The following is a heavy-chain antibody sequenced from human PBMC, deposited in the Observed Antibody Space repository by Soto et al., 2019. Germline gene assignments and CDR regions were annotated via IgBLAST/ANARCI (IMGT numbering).Heavy chain of an antibody. Sequence: SETLSLTCTVSGGSISSGYYFWSWIRQAPGKGLEWIGYIYYSGTTYYNPSLKSRTTISLDLSKNHFSLSLTSITAADTAVYFCARYDSTWFAAFDIWGPGTMVTVSS. CDR2: IYYSGTT. J-gene: IGHJ3*02. CDR1: GGSISSGYYF. D-gene: IGHD6-13*01. CDR3: ARYDSTWFAAFDI. V-gene: IGHV4-30-4*01.